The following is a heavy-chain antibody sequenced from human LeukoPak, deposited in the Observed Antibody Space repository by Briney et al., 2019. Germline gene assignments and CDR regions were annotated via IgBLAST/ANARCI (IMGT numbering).Heavy chain of an antibody. CDR3: TKVQGGGKWFLGY. CDR1: GFTFSSSA. J-gene: IGHJ4*02. Sequence: SGGSLRLSCAASGFTFSSSAMSWVRQAPGRGLEWVAAISGSGGTTYYADSVKGRFTISRDNSKNTLYLQMHSLRAEDTAVYYCTKVQGGGKWFLGYWGQGTLVTVSS. V-gene: IGHV3-23*01. CDR2: ISGSGGTT. D-gene: IGHD3-22*01.